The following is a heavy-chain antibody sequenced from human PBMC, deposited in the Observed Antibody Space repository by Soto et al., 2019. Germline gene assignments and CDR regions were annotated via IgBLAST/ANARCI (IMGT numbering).Heavy chain of an antibody. V-gene: IGHV3-21*01. CDR2: ISSSSSYI. Sequence: GSLRLSCAASGFTVSSYSMNWVRQAPGKGLEWVSSISSSSSYIYYADSVKGRFTISRDNAKNSLYLQMNSLRAEDTAVYYCSRDGATTVTTDVAFDIWGQGTMVTVSS. CDR3: SRDGATTVTTDVAFDI. J-gene: IGHJ3*02. CDR1: GFTVSSYS. D-gene: IGHD4-17*01.